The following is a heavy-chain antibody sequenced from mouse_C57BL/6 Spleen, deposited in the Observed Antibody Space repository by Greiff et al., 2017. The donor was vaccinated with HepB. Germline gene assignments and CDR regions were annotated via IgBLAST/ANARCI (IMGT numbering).Heavy chain of an antibody. Sequence: QVQLQQPGTELVKPGASVKLSCKASGYTFTSYWMHWVKQRPGQGLEWIGNINPSNGGTNYNEKFKSKATLTVDKSSSTAYMQLSSLTSEDSAVYYGARGGLLRRYWGHFDVWGTGTTVTVSS. D-gene: IGHD1-1*01. J-gene: IGHJ1*03. V-gene: IGHV1-53*01. CDR2: INPSNGGT. CDR1: GYTFTSYW. CDR3: ARGGLLRRYWGHFDV.